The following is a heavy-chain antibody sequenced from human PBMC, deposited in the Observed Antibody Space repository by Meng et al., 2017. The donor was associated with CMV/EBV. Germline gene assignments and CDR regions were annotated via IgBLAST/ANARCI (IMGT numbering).Heavy chain of an antibody. J-gene: IGHJ6*02. CDR2: IIPILGIA. Sequence: SVKVSCKASGGTFSSYTIRWVRQAPGQGLEWMGRIIPILGIANYAQKFQGRVTITADKSTSTAYMELSSLRSEDTAVYYCASNSITIFGVVTNTNYYYYGMDVWGQGTTVTVSS. CDR1: GGTFSSYT. V-gene: IGHV1-69*02. D-gene: IGHD3-3*01. CDR3: ASNSITIFGVVTNTNYYYYGMDV.